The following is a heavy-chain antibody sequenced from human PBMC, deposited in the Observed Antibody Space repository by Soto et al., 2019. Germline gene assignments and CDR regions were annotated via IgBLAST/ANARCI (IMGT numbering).Heavy chain of an antibody. V-gene: IGHV1-3*05. J-gene: IGHJ5*02. CDR2: INAGNVNT. Sequence: QVQLVQSGAEEKKPGASVKVSCKASGYTFTSYAMHWVRQAPGQRLEWMGWINAGNVNTKYSQKFQGRVTITRDTSASTAYMELSSLRSEDTAVYYCVRDRQQLNWFDPWGQGTLVTVSS. D-gene: IGHD6-13*01. CDR1: GYTFTSYA. CDR3: VRDRQQLNWFDP.